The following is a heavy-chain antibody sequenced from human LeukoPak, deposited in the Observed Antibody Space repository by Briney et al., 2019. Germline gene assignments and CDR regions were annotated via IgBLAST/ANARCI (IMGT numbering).Heavy chain of an antibody. Sequence: SETLSLTCSVSGCSISSGYYWGWVRQPPGKGLEWIGTIYHSGSTHYNPSLESRVTISVDTSKKQFSLKLTSVTPADTAVYYCAKTAKYYYGSETYYFFEYWGQGTLVTVSS. CDR1: GCSISSGYY. CDR3: AKTAKYYYGSETYYFFEY. CDR2: IYHSGST. J-gene: IGHJ4*02. V-gene: IGHV4-38-2*02. D-gene: IGHD3-10*01.